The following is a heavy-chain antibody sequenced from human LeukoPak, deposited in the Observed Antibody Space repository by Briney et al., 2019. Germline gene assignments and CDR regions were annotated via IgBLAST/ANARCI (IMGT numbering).Heavy chain of an antibody. Sequence: GTSLRLSCAASGFTFSSYAMRWVRQAPGKGLEWVAVISYDGSNKYYADSVKGRFTISRDNSKNTLSLQMNSLRAEDTAVYYCARSRLTRSPFDYWGQGTLVTVSS. J-gene: IGHJ4*02. V-gene: IGHV3-30-3*01. CDR3: ARSRLTRSPFDY. CDR2: ISYDGSNK. CDR1: GFTFSSYA. D-gene: IGHD2-2*01.